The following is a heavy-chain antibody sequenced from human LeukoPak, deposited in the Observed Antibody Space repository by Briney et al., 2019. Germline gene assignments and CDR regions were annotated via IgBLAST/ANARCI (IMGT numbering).Heavy chain of an antibody. D-gene: IGHD6-13*01. Sequence: TTSETLSLTCTVSGCSISSGYYWAWIRQPPGKGLEWIGSIFHTGSTYHNPSLKSRVTISVDTSKNQFSLKLNSVTAADTAVYYCARDHSSSSEDYWGQGTLVTVSS. CDR3: ARDHSSSSEDY. J-gene: IGHJ4*02. CDR2: IFHTGST. CDR1: GCSISSGYY. V-gene: IGHV4-38-2*02.